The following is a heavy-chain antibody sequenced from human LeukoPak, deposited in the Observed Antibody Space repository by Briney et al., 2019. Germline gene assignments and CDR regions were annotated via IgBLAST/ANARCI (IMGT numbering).Heavy chain of an antibody. D-gene: IGHD5-24*01. J-gene: IGHJ4*02. CDR3: ARLDEVFDY. CDR1: GFSFSRYW. V-gene: IGHV3-7*01. Sequence: GGSLRLSCAASGFSFSRYWLSWVRQAPGKGLEWVANIKFAGNEKYYVDSVKGRFTISRNNAKTSLYQQMSSMRGEATAQYYCARLDEVFDYWGQGTLVTVSS. CDR2: IKFAGNEK.